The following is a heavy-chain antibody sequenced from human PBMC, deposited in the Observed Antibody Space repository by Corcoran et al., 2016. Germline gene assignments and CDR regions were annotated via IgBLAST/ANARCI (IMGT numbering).Heavy chain of an antibody. CDR3: ARDLQSVPVTTPLDYYYGMDV. CDR2: ISSSSSTI. D-gene: IGHD4-4*01. CDR1: GFTFSSYS. J-gene: IGHJ6*02. Sequence: EVQLVESGGGLVQPGGSLRLSCAASGFTFSSYSMNWVRQAPGKGLEWVSYISSSSSTIYYADSVKGRFTNARDNAKNSLYLQMNSLRAEDTAVYYCARDLQSVPVTTPLDYYYGMDVWGQGTTVTVSS. V-gene: IGHV3-48*04.